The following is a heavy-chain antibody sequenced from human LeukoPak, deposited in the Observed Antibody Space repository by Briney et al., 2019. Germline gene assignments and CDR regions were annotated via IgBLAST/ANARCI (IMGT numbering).Heavy chain of an antibody. CDR2: INRSGNT. D-gene: IGHD6-19*01. J-gene: IGHJ4*02. CDR1: GGSFSGYF. V-gene: IGHV4-34*01. Sequence: PSETLSLTCAVYGGSFSGYFWSWIRQPPGKGLEWIGEINRSGNTDYNPSLKSRVSISVDTSKNQFSLKLNSVTAADTAVYYCARDNPRTTGYSSGSSFDFWGQGILVTVSS. CDR3: ARDNPRTTGYSSGSSFDF.